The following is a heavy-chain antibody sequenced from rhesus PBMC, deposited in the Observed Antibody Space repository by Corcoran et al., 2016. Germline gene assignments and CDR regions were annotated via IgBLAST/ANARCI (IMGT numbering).Heavy chain of an antibody. J-gene: IGHJ4*01. CDR2: IRSKSTNYET. CDR1: GFTYSSPA. V-gene: IGHV3-118*01. Sequence: EVQLGESGGGLVQPGGSLRLSCAASGFTYSSPAMHWVRQAYGKGREWVGRIRSKSTNYETGYAASGKGRLTISRDDSKNTAYLPMNSLKPEDTAVYYCARALQGGSWNLGDCWGQGVLVTVSS. CDR3: ARALQGGSWNLGDC. D-gene: IGHD6-25*01.